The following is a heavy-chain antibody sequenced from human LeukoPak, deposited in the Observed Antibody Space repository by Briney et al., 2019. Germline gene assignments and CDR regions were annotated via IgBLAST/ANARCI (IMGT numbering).Heavy chain of an antibody. CDR3: AREILGGFNPGAY. D-gene: IGHD1-14*01. CDR1: GFIFDDHG. Sequence: GGSLRLSCAPSGFIFDDHGMNWVRQDPGKGLEWVSGINWNGGSTHYADSVKGRFTISRDNAKNSLYLQMNSLRAEDTALYYCAREILGGFNPGAYWGQGTLVTVSS. V-gene: IGHV3-20*04. J-gene: IGHJ4*02. CDR2: INWNGGST.